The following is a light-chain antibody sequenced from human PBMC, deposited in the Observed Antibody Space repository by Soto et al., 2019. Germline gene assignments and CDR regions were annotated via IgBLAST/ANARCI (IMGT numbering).Light chain of an antibody. V-gene: IGKV4-1*01. CDR1: QSVLYSSNNKNY. CDR3: QKYYGTPRT. Sequence: DIVMTQSPDSLAVSLGGWATINCKSSQSVLYSSNNKNYLAWYQQKPGQPPKLLIYGASTRESGVPDRFSGSGSGTDFTLTISRLQAEDVAVYYCQKYYGTPRTFGQGTKVEIK. CDR2: GAS. J-gene: IGKJ1*01.